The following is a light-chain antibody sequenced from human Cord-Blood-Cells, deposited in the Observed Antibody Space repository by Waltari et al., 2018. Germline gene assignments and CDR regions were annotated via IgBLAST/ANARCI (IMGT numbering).Light chain of an antibody. CDR1: QSISSW. CDR3: QQYKSYWT. J-gene: IGKJ1*01. Sequence: DIQMTQSPPTLSASVGDRVTITCRASQSISSWLAWYQQKPGKAPKLLIYKASSLESGVPSRVSGSGSGTEFTLTISSLQPDDFATYYCQQYKSYWTFGQGTKVEIK. CDR2: KAS. V-gene: IGKV1-5*03.